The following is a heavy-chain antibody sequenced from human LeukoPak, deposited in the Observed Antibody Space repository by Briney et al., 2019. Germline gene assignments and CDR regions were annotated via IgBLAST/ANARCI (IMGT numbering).Heavy chain of an antibody. V-gene: IGHV4-39*07. J-gene: IGHJ4*02. D-gene: IGHD6-19*01. CDR2: IYYSGST. CDR1: GGSISSSSYY. CDR3: ARTGYSSGWYDGY. Sequence: SETLSLTCTVSGGSISSSSYYWGWIHQPPGKGLEWIGSIYYSGSTYYNPSLKSRVTKSVDTSKNQFSLKLSSVTAADTAVYYCARTGYSSGWYDGYWGQGTLVTVSS.